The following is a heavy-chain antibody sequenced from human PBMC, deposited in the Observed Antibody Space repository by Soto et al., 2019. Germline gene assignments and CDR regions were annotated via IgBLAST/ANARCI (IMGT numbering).Heavy chain of an antibody. CDR2: IFYSGST. CDR1: GDSISSGSYY. Sequence: SETLSLTCAVSGDSISSGSYYWDWIRQPPGKGLEWIGNIFYSGSTLYNPSLKGRVSIDVDTSSNQFSLRLTSVTAADTAVYFCARSGGYSGYDHFFDPWGHGTLVTVSS. CDR3: ARSGGYSGYDHFFDP. V-gene: IGHV4-39*01. D-gene: IGHD5-12*01. J-gene: IGHJ5*02.